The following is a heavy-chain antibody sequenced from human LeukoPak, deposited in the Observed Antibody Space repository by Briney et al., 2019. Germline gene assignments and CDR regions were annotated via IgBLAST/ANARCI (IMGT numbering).Heavy chain of an antibody. CDR3: ARRPNRRILIVVVPAALDY. CDR2: ISESGTGT. CDR1: GFTFSSFA. V-gene: IGHV3-23*01. Sequence: GGSLRLSCAASGFTFSSFAMSWVRQAPGKGLEWLSAISESGTGTFYAGSVKGRFTISRDNSKDTLSLQMNSLRAEDTAVYYCARRPNRRILIVVVPAALDYWGQGTLVTVSS. J-gene: IGHJ4*02. D-gene: IGHD2-2*01.